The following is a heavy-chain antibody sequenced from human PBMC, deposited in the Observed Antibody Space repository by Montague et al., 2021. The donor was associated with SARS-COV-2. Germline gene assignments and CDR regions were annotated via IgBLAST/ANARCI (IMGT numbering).Heavy chain of an antibody. D-gene: IGHD6-13*01. J-gene: IGHJ4*02. CDR1: GGSISSYY. CDR3: ARGGSSSFPFDY. Sequence: SETLSLTCTVSGGSISSYYWSWIRQPPGKGLEWIGYIYYSGSTNYNPSLKSRVTISVDTSKNQFSLELSSVTAADTAVYYCARGGSSSFPFDYWGQGTLVTVSS. CDR2: IYYSGST. V-gene: IGHV4-59*12.